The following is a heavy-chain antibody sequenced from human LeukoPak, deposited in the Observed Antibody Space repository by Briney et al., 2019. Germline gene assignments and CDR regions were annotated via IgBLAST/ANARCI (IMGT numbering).Heavy chain of an antibody. V-gene: IGHV4-4*07. CDR1: GGSISDYY. D-gene: IGHD3-10*01. Sequence: SETPSLTCTVSGGSISDYYWSWIRQPAGKGLEWIGRIDTSGNTKYNPSLKSRVTMSLDTSKNQFSLEVMSVTAADTAVYYCARAASGDAVYYYGSGRRYYYYYMDVWGKGTTVTISS. CDR2: IDTSGNT. CDR3: ARAASGDAVYYYGSGRRYYYYYMDV. J-gene: IGHJ6*03.